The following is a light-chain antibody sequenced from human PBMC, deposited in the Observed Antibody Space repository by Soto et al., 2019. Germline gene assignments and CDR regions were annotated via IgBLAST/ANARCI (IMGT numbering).Light chain of an antibody. Sequence: EIVMTQSPAILSVSPGERATLSCRASQSVSSNLAWYQQKPGQAPRLLIYGASTRDTGIPARFSGSGSGTEFTLTISSLQSEDFAVYYCQQYNSWPWTFGEGTKVEIK. CDR3: QQYNSWPWT. V-gene: IGKV3-15*01. CDR1: QSVSSN. J-gene: IGKJ1*01. CDR2: GAS.